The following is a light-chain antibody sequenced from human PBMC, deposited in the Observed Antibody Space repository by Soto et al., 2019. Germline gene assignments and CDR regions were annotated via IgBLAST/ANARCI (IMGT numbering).Light chain of an antibody. J-gene: IGKJ2*01. CDR2: KTS. CDR1: ESLSGW. V-gene: IGKV1-5*03. Sequence: DIQMTQSPPSLSASVGDTVTITCRASESLSGWLAWYQQKPGKAPKLLMYKTSSLESGVPSRFSGSGSGTEFTLTISSLQPDDFATYYCQQYNRLYTFGQGTKVDIK. CDR3: QQYNRLYT.